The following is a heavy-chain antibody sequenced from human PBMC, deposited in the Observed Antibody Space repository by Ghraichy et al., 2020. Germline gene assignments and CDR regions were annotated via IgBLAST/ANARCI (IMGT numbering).Heavy chain of an antibody. J-gene: IGHJ5*02. V-gene: IGHV4-34*01. Sequence: SETLSLTCALYGGSFSGYYWSWIRQSPGKGVEWIGEINHGGSTNYKPSLKSRVTISVDTSKNQFSLKLSSVTAADTAVYYCARGLRQLAFFDPWGQGTLVTVSS. CDR1: GGSFSGYY. CDR3: ARGLRQLAFFDP. CDR2: INHGGST. D-gene: IGHD6-13*01.